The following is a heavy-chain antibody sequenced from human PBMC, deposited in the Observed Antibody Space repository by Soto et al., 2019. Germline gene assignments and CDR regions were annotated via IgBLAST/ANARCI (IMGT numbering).Heavy chain of an antibody. J-gene: IGHJ4*02. CDR3: ARFIAAAGSDY. Sequence: GASVKGSCKASGGTFSSYAISWVRQAPGQGLEWMGGIIPIFGTANYAQKLQGRVTMTTDTSTSTAYMELRSLRSDDTAVYYCARFIAAAGSDYWGQATLVIVSS. CDR1: GGTFSSYA. CDR2: IIPIFGTA. D-gene: IGHD6-13*01. V-gene: IGHV1-69*05.